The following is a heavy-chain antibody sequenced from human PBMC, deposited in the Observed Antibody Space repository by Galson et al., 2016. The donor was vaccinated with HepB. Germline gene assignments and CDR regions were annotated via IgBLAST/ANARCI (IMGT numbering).Heavy chain of an antibody. V-gene: IGHV3-74*03. CDR1: GFPFSSYV. CDR2: ISHDGTVT. Sequence: SLRLSCAASGFPFSSYVMHWVRQAPGEGLVWVSRISHDGTVTTYADSAKGRLTISRDNAKNTVYLQMTSLRAEDTAVYYCVRDVKQKFYDYWGQGTRVTVSS. J-gene: IGHJ4*02. CDR3: VRDVKQKFYDY. D-gene: IGHD6-13*01.